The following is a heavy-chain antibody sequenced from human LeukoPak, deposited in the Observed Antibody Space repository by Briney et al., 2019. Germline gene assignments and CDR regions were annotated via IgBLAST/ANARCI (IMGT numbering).Heavy chain of an antibody. CDR1: GFTFSSYE. J-gene: IGHJ6*02. Sequence: GGSLRPSCAASGFTFSSYEMNWVRQAPGKGLEWISYISSSGRTIYYADFVKGRLTISRDHAKNSLYLQMNSLRVEDTAVYYCARGSLTGEYGMDVWGQGTTVTVSS. V-gene: IGHV3-48*03. CDR2: ISSSGRTI. CDR3: ARGSLTGEYGMDV. D-gene: IGHD1-20*01.